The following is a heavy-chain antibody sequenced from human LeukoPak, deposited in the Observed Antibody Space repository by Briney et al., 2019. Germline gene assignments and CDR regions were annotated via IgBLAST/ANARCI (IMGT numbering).Heavy chain of an antibody. CDR2: ISSSGSTI. CDR3: ARSAAAGTFPDY. Sequence: GGSLRLSCAASGFTFSSFEMNWVRQAPGKGLEWVSYISSSGSTIYYADSVKGRFTISRGNAKNSLYLQMNSLRVEDTAVYYCARSAAAGTFPDYWGQGTLVTVSS. CDR1: GFTFSSFE. J-gene: IGHJ4*02. D-gene: IGHD6-13*01. V-gene: IGHV3-48*03.